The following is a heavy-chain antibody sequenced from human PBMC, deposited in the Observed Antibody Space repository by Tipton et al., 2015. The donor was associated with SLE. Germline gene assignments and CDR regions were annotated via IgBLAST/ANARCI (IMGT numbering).Heavy chain of an antibody. J-gene: IGHJ3*02. CDR1: GASITSYY. CDR2: VSYRGSA. Sequence: TLSLTCTVSGASITSYYWSWIRQPPGKGLEWIGYVSYRGSANYNPSLKSRLIISADTSKSQFSLKVSSVTAADTAMYYCVRKSSDDTFDIWGQGTMVIVSS. CDR3: VRKSSDDTFDI. V-gene: IGHV4-59*01.